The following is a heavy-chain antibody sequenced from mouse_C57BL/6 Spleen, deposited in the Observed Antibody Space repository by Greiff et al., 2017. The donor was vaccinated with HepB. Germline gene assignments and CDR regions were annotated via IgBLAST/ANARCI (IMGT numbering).Heavy chain of an antibody. CDR2: IWTGGGT. CDR3: ARNYYYGSSYENYFDY. V-gene: IGHV2-9-1*01. J-gene: IGHJ2*01. CDR1: GFSLTSYA. Sequence: VQLQQSGPGLVAPSQSLSITCTVSGFSLTSYAISWVRQPPGKGLEWLGVIWTGGGTNYNSALKSRLSISKDNSKSQVFLKMNSLQTDDTARYYCARNYYYGSSYENYFDYWGQGTTRTVSS. D-gene: IGHD1-1*01.